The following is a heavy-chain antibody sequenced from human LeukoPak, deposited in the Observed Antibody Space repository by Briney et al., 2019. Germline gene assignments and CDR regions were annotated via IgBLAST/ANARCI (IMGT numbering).Heavy chain of an antibody. CDR3: AKVEQWLARGGAFDI. D-gene: IGHD6-19*01. V-gene: IGHV3-74*01. CDR2: INSDGSST. Sequence: GGSLRLSCAASGFTFSRYWMHWVRQAPGKGLVWVSRINSDGSSTTYADSVKGRFTISRDNSKNTLYLQMNSLRAEDTAVYYCAKVEQWLARGGAFDIWGQGTMVTVSS. CDR1: GFTFSRYW. J-gene: IGHJ3*02.